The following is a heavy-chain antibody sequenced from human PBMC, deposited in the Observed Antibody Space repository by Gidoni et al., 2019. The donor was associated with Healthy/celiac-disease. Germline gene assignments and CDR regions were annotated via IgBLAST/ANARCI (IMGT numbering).Heavy chain of an antibody. J-gene: IGHJ6*02. CDR1: GFTFSNAW. Sequence: EVQLVESGGGLVKPGGSLRLSCAASGFTFSNAWMSWVRQAPGKGLEWVGRIKSKTDGGTTDYAAPVKGRFTISRDDSKNTLYLQMNSLKTEDTAVYYCTTAEPYDSSGYYYWVEYGMDVWGQGTTVTVSS. D-gene: IGHD3-22*01. CDR3: TTAEPYDSSGYYYWVEYGMDV. V-gene: IGHV3-15*01. CDR2: IKSKTDGGTT.